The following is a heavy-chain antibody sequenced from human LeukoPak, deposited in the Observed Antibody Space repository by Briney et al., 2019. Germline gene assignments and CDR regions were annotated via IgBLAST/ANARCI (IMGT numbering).Heavy chain of an antibody. CDR3: ASSDLLWFGELLSPFNHPKEPTYYYYYYMDV. CDR1: GYTFTSYY. D-gene: IGHD3-10*01. J-gene: IGHJ6*03. V-gene: IGHV1-46*01. CDR2: INPSGGST. Sequence: ASVKVSCKASGYTFTSYYMHWVRQAPGQGLEWMGIINPSGGSTSYAQKFQGRVTMTRDMSTSTVYMELSSLRSEDTAVYYCASSDLLWFGELLSPFNHPKEPTYYYYYYMDVWGKGTTVTVSS.